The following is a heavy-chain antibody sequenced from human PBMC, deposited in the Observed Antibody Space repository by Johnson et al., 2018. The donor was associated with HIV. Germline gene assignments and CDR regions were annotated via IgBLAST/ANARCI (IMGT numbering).Heavy chain of an antibody. V-gene: IGHV3-53*01. D-gene: IGHD3-10*01. CDR3: ARWVMVRGREGFDV. CDR2: IYSGGTT. Sequence: VQLVESGGGLIQPGGSLRLSCAASGFIVSSYYMSWVRQAPGKGLDWVSAIYSGGTTYYADSVKGRFTISRDNSKSTLYLQMNSLRAEDTAVYYCARWVMVRGREGFDVWGQGTMVTVSS. CDR1: GFIVSSYY. J-gene: IGHJ3*01.